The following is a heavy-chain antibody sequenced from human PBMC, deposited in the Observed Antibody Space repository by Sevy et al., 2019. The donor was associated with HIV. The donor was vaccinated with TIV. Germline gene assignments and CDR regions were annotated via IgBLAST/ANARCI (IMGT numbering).Heavy chain of an antibody. CDR2: ISYDGSNK. Sequence: GGSLRLSCAASGFTFSSYAMHWVRQAPGKGLEWVAVISYDGSNKYYPDSVKGRFTISRDNSKNTLYLQMNSLRAEDTAVYYCASEWGATSGDSPRGQGTLVTVSS. CDR1: GFTFSSYA. CDR3: ASEWGATSGDSP. D-gene: IGHD1-26*01. V-gene: IGHV3-30-3*01. J-gene: IGHJ4*02.